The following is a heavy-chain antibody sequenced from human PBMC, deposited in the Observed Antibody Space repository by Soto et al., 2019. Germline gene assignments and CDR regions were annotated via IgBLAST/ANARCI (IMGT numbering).Heavy chain of an antibody. D-gene: IGHD5-18*01. CDR3: ERVGSQIQLWPRSFAY. CDR2: ISSSSSTI. Sequence: GGSLRLSCAASGFTFSSYRMNWVRQAPGKGLEWVSYISSSSSTIYYADSVKGRFTISRDNAKNSLYLQMNSLRDEDTAVYYCERVGSQIQLWPRSFAYWGQGTLVTVSS. J-gene: IGHJ4*02. V-gene: IGHV3-48*02. CDR1: GFTFSSYR.